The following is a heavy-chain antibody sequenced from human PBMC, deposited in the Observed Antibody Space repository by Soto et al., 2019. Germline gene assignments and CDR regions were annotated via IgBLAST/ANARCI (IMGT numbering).Heavy chain of an antibody. V-gene: IGHV4-39*01. J-gene: IGHJ4*02. CDR2: IYYRGSS. Sequence: SETLSLTCTVSGGSISSGSYHWGWIRQPPGKGLEWIGSIYYRGSSYYNPSLESRVTMSIDTSKNQFSLNLSSVTAADTAVYYCASLPRAGARVPAATHFWGQGTLVTVSS. CDR3: ASLPRAGARVPAATHF. D-gene: IGHD2-2*01. CDR1: GGSISSGSYH.